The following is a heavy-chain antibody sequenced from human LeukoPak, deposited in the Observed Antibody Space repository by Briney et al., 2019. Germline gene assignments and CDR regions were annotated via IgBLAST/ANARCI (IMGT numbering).Heavy chain of an antibody. CDR1: GFTFSSYS. CDR3: ARRCGSTCFDY. J-gene: IGHJ4*02. V-gene: IGHV3-48*01. Sequence: GGSLRLSCAASGFTFSSYSMNWVRQAPGKGLEWVSYISTSSNTIHYADSVKGRFTISRDNAKNTLYLQMNGLRAEDTAIYYCARRCGSTCFDYWGQGTLVTVSS. CDR2: ISTSSNTI. D-gene: IGHD6-13*01.